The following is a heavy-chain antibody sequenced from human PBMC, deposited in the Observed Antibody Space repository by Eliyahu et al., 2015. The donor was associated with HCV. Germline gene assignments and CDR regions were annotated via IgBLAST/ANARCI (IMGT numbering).Heavy chain of an antibody. V-gene: IGHV4-34*02. CDR2: IIHTGRT. D-gene: IGHD6-13*01. Sequence: QVQLQQWGAGLLKPSETLSLNCGVHGGSFDGYYWTWIRQSPGKGLEWIGEIIHTGRTNYNPSLKSRVTVSLDPSKSQFSLRMTSVTAADTAIYFCARGHPYSNAGGYFDFWDQGTLVTVTA. CDR3: ARGHPYSNAGGYFDF. J-gene: IGHJ4*02. CDR1: GGSFDGYY.